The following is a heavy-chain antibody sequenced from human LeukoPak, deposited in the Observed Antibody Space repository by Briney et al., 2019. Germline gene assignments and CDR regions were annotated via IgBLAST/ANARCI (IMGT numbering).Heavy chain of an antibody. CDR3: AKDQGYSYGHFDY. CDR2: ISGSGGST. V-gene: IGHV3-23*01. D-gene: IGHD5-18*01. CDR1: GFTFSSYA. Sequence: QPGVSLKLSCAASGFTFSSYAMSWVRQAPGRGLDWVSAISGSGGSTYYADSVKGRFTISRDNSKNTLYLQMNSLRAEDTAVYYCAKDQGYSYGHFDYWGQGTLVTVSS. J-gene: IGHJ4*02.